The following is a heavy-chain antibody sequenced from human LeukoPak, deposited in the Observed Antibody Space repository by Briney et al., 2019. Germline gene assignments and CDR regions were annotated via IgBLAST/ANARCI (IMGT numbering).Heavy chain of an antibody. D-gene: IGHD6-19*01. Sequence: GGSLRLSCAPSGLTFSSYGMHWFRQAPGKGLEWVAVISYDGSNKYYADSVKGRFTISRDNSKNTLYLQMNSLRAEDTAVYYCATQWPDYWGQGTLVTVSS. V-gene: IGHV3-30*03. CDR1: GLTFSSYG. J-gene: IGHJ4*02. CDR3: ATQWPDY. CDR2: ISYDGSNK.